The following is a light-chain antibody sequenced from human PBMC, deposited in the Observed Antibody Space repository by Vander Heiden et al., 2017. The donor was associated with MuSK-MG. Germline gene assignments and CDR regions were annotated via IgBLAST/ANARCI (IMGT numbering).Light chain of an antibody. Sequence: QSALTQPRSVSGSPGQSVTISCTGTSSDVGGYDDVSWYQQHPGKAPKLMIYDVSKRPSGVPGRFSGSRSGNTASLTISGLQAEDEADYYCCSYAGTNTYVFGTGTKVTVL. V-gene: IGLV2-11*01. CDR2: DVS. CDR3: CSYAGTNTYV. CDR1: SSDVGGYDD. J-gene: IGLJ1*01.